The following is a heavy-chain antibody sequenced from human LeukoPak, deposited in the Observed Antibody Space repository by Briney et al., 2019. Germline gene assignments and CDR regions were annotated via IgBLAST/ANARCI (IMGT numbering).Heavy chain of an antibody. D-gene: IGHD6-19*01. CDR2: IDSSGSFK. J-gene: IGHJ4*02. V-gene: IGHV3-21*01. CDR1: GFTFSSYG. CDR3: ARHRGSGWYGDLGY. Sequence: GGSLRLSCVASGFTFSSYGMTWVRQAPGKGLEWVSSIDSSGSFKYFADSVKGRFTISRDNAKNSLYLQVNSLRDEDTAVYYCARHRGSGWYGDLGYWGQGTLVTVSP.